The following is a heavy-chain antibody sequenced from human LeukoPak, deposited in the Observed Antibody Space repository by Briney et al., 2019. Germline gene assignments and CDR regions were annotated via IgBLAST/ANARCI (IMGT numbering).Heavy chain of an antibody. V-gene: IGHV3-74*01. CDR2: INDVGSDS. J-gene: IGHJ4*02. D-gene: IGHD6-19*01. CDR1: GFTFSAYW. CDR3: AGVKVAGTRSFDY. Sequence: GGSLRLSCAASGFTFSAYWMHWVRQAPGKGLVWVGRINDVGSDSTYVDSVKGRFTISRDNAKNTLYLQMNNLRAEDTAIYYCAGVKVAGTRSFDYWGQGTLATVSS.